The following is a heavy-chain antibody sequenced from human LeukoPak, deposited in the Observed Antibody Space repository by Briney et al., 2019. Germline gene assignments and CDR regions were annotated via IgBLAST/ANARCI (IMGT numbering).Heavy chain of an antibody. D-gene: IGHD3-9*01. Sequence: ASVKVSCKASGYTFTSYGISWVRQAPGQGLEWMGWISAYNGNTNYAQKLQGRVTMTTDTSTSTAYMELRSLRSDDTAVYYYARGAKYYDILTGYRGNLALDYWGQGTLVTVSS. CDR1: GYTFTSYG. V-gene: IGHV1-18*04. J-gene: IGHJ4*02. CDR3: ARGAKYYDILTGYRGNLALDY. CDR2: ISAYNGNT.